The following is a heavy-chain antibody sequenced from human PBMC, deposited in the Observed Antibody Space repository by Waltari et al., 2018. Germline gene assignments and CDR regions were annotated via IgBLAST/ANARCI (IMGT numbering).Heavy chain of an antibody. D-gene: IGHD2-8*01. CDR3: TTGGVKGPHDAFDI. CDR1: GFTFSRAW. V-gene: IGHV3-15*01. CDR2: IKSKTDGGTT. Sequence: VQLVDSGGGLVKPGGSLSLSCAASGFTFSRAWMSWVRQAPGEGLEWVGRIKSKTDGGTTDYAAPVKGRFTISRDDSKNTLYLQMNSLKTEDTAVYYCTTGGVKGPHDAFDIWGQGTMVTVSS. J-gene: IGHJ3*02.